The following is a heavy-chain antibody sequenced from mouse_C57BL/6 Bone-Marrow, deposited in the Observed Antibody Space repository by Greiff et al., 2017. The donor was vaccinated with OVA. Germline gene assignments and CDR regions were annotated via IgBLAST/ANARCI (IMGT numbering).Heavy chain of an antibody. CDR1: GYTFTDYN. CDR3: ARRSYGNYFDY. D-gene: IGHD2-1*01. CDR2: INPNNGGT. Sequence: VQLKQSGPELVKPGASVKIPCKASGYTFTDYNMDWVKQSHGKSLEWIGDINPNNGGTIYNQKFKGKATLTVDKSSSTAYMELRSLTSEDTAVYYCARRSYGNYFDYWGQGTTLTVSS. V-gene: IGHV1-18*01. J-gene: IGHJ2*01.